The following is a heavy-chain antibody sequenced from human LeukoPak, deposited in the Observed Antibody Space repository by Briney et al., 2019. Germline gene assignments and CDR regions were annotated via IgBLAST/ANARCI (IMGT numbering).Heavy chain of an antibody. CDR2: ISGSGGST. D-gene: IGHD3-22*01. Sequence: GGSLRLSCAASGFTFSSYAMSWVRQAPGKGLEWVSAISGSGGSTYYADSVKGRFTISRDNSKNTLYLQMNSLRAEDTAVYYCAKYLNYYDSSGYYSNRDYWGQGTLVTVSS. CDR1: GFTFSSYA. J-gene: IGHJ4*02. CDR3: AKYLNYYDSSGYYSNRDY. V-gene: IGHV3-23*01.